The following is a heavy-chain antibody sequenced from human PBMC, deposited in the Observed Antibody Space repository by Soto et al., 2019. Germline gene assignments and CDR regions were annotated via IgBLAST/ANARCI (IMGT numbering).Heavy chain of an antibody. V-gene: IGHV4-30-2*01. CDR3: ARAGYSGYDLTFDY. D-gene: IGHD5-12*01. CDR1: GGSISSGGYS. J-gene: IGHJ4*02. Sequence: SETLSLTXAVSGGSISSGGYSWSWIRQPPGKGLEWLGYIYHSGSTFYSPSLKSRVTISVDRSKNHFSLKLNSVTAADTAMYYCARAGYSGYDLTFDYWGQGALVTVSS. CDR2: IYHSGST.